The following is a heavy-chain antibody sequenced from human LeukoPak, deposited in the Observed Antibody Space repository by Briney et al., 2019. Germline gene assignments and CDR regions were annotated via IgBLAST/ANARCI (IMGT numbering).Heavy chain of an antibody. D-gene: IGHD5-24*01. CDR1: GFTFSSYS. Sequence: GGSLRLSCAASGFTFSSYSMNWVRQAPGKGLEWVSYISSSGSLIYYADSVKGRFTISRDNAKDSLYLQMNSLRAEDTAVYYCARMVEMATIYQLFDYWGQGTLVSVSS. CDR2: ISSSGSLI. J-gene: IGHJ4*02. CDR3: ARMVEMATIYQLFDY. V-gene: IGHV3-48*04.